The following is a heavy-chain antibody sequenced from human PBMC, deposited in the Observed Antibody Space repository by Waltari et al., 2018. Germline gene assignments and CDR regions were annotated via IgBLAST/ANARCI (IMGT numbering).Heavy chain of an antibody. J-gene: IGHJ3*01. D-gene: IGHD5-12*01. CDR2: ISYSGAT. V-gene: IGHV4-39*01. CDR1: Y. CDR3: ATYIGASIGTAAFDV. Sequence: YWGWLRQPPGKGPEWTGTISYSGATYNNPSLKSRVTISVDTSKNQYSLKLTSVTAADTAVYYCATYIGASIGTAAFDVWGQGTMVTVSS.